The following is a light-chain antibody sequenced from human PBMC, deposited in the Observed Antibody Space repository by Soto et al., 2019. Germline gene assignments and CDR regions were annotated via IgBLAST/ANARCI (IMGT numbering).Light chain of an antibody. CDR2: AAS. V-gene: IGKV1-27*01. CDR1: QGINND. CDR3: QKYNSAPYP. J-gene: IGKJ2*01. Sequence: DIQMTQSPSSLSASVGDRVTFTCRASQGINNDLAWYQQKPGKVPKLLIYAASTLQSGVPSRFSGSGSGADFALTISSLHPEDVATYYCQKYNSAPYPFGQGTKLEIK.